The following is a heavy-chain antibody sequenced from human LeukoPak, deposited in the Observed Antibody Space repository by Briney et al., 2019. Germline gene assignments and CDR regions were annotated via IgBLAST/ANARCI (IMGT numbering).Heavy chain of an antibody. J-gene: IGHJ4*02. Sequence: ASVKVSCKASGYTFTGYYMHWVRQAPGQGLEWMGWINPNSGGTNYAQKFQGRVTTTRDTSISTAYMELSRLRSDDTAVYYCGRDPYSSGWYEDYWGQGTLVTVSS. D-gene: IGHD6-19*01. CDR1: GYTFTGYY. CDR2: INPNSGGT. CDR3: GRDPYSSGWYEDY. V-gene: IGHV1-2*02.